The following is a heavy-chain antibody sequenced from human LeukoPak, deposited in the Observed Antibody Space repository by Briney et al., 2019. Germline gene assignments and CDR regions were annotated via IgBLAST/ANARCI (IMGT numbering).Heavy chain of an antibody. CDR3: ARGGYCSNGVCSDYYMDV. D-gene: IGHD2-8*01. J-gene: IGHJ6*03. Sequence: GGSLRLSCAASGFSLGDYGMSWVRQVPGKGLEWVSGLNWNGHRTGYADSVKGRFTISRDNAKNSLYLQMNSLRDEDTALYYCARGGYCSNGVCSDYYMDVWGKGTTVTVSS. V-gene: IGHV3-20*04. CDR1: GFSLGDYG. CDR2: LNWNGHRT.